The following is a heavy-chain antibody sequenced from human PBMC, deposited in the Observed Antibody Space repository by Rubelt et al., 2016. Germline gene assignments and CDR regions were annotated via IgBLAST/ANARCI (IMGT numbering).Heavy chain of an antibody. D-gene: IGHD1-26*01. CDR2: ISYDGSNK. Sequence: GKGLEWVAVISYDGSNKYYADSVKGRFTISRDNSKNTLYLQMNSLRAEDTAVYYCASGSGSSELNRPDYWGQGTLVTVSS. V-gene: IGHV3-30*04. J-gene: IGHJ4*02. CDR3: ASGSGSSELNRPDY.